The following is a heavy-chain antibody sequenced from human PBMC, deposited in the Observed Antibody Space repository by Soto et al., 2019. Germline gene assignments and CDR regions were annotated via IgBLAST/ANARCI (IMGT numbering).Heavy chain of an antibody. CDR1: GFSLTTSGVG. CDR3: TYSTTTVTSWFDP. D-gene: IGHD4-17*01. CDR2: IYWDDDK. Sequence: QITLKESGPTLVQPTQTLTLTCTFSGFSLTTSGVGVGWIRQPPGKALEWLALIYWDDDKRYSPSLKSRLTITNDPSKTQLVLTMTNMDPADTATYFCTYSTTTVTSWFDPWCQLWLATVSS. J-gene: IGHJ5*02. V-gene: IGHV2-5*02.